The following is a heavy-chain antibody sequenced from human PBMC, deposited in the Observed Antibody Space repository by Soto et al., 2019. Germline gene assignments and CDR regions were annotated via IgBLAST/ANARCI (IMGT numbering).Heavy chain of an antibody. D-gene: IGHD2-2*01. CDR2: IYSGGST. V-gene: IGHV3-53*04. Sequence: EVQLVESGGGLVQPGGSLRLSCAASGFTVSSNYMSWVRQAPGKGLEWVSVIYSGGSTYYADSVKGRFTISRHNSKNTLCLQMNSLRAEDTAVYYCARYCSSTSCYGGAFDIWGQGTMVTVSS. CDR1: GFTVSSNY. CDR3: ARYCSSTSCYGGAFDI. J-gene: IGHJ3*02.